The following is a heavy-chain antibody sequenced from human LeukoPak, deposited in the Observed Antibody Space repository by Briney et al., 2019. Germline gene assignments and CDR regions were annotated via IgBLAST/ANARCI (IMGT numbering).Heavy chain of an antibody. V-gene: IGHV4-4*07. CDR3: ARVNYYDSSGRGAFDI. CDR2: IYTRGST. D-gene: IGHD3-22*01. CDR1: GGSISSYY. J-gene: IGHJ3*02. Sequence: SETLSLTCTVPGGSISSYYWSWIRRPAGKGLEWIGRIYTRGSTNYNPSLKSRVTMSVDTSKNQFSLKLSSVTAADTAVYYCARVNYYDSSGRGAFDIWGQGTMVTVSS.